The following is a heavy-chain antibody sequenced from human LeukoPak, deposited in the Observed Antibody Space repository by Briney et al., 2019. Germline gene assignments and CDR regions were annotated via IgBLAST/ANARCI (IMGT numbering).Heavy chain of an antibody. CDR1: GGTFSSYA. J-gene: IGHJ6*03. Sequence: SVKVSCKASGGTFSSYAISWVRQAPGQGLEWMGGIIPIFGTANYAQKFQGRVTITTDESTSTAYMELSSLRSEDTAVYYCATNGYCSSTSCPTYYYYYMDVWGKGTTVTASS. CDR3: ATNGYCSSTSCPTYYYYYMDV. D-gene: IGHD2-2*01. V-gene: IGHV1-69*05. CDR2: IIPIFGTA.